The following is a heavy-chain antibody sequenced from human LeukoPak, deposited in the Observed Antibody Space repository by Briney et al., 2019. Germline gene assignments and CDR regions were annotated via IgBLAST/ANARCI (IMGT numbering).Heavy chain of an antibody. CDR1: GGTFSSYA. CDR2: IIPIFGTA. Sequence: SVKVSCKASGGTFSSYAISWVRQAPGQGLEWMGRIIPIFGTANYAQKFQGRVTITTDESTSTAYMELSSLRSEDTAVYYCASSGHDYGDYYYYYMDVWGKGTTVTVSS. J-gene: IGHJ6*03. CDR3: ASSGHDYGDYYYYYMDV. D-gene: IGHD4-17*01. V-gene: IGHV1-69*05.